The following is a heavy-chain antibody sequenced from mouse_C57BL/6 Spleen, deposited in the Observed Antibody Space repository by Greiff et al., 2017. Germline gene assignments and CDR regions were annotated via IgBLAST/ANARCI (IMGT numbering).Heavy chain of an antibody. CDR3: ARRGLRQGDYFDY. Sequence: VKLQQPGAELVRPGTSVKLSCKASGYTFTSYWMHWVKQRPGQGLEWIGVIDPSDSYTNYNQKFKGKATLTVDTSSSTAYMQLSSPTSEDSAVYYCARRGLRQGDYFDYWGQGTTLTVSS. V-gene: IGHV1-59*01. J-gene: IGHJ2*01. CDR2: IDPSDSYT. D-gene: IGHD2-4*01. CDR1: GYTFTSYW.